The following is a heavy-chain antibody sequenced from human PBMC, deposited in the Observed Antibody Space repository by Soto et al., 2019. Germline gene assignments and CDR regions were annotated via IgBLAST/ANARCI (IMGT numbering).Heavy chain of an antibody. V-gene: IGHV4-34*01. Sequence: QVQLQQWGAGLLKPSETLSLTCAVYGGSFSGYYWSWIRQPPGQWLGWIGEINHSGSTNYNPSHKSRVTISVDTSKNQFSRKLSSVTAADTAVYYGATLYMVRYYYYGMDVWGQGTTVTVSS. CDR1: GGSFSGYY. CDR3: ATLYMVRYYYYGMDV. D-gene: IGHD3-10*01. CDR2: INHSGST. J-gene: IGHJ6*02.